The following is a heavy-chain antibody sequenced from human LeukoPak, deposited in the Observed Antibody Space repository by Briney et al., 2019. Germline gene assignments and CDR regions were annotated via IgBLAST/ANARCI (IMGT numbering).Heavy chain of an antibody. CDR2: IYWDDDK. CDR3: AHTSYYYDSSGYYSKAFDI. J-gene: IGHJ3*02. Sequence: ESGPTLVKPTQTLTLTCTFSGFPLSTSGVGVGWIRQPPGKALEWLALIYWDDDKRYSPSLKSRLTITKDTSKNQVVLTMTNMDPVDTATYYCAHTSYYYDSSGYYSKAFDIWGQGTMVTVSS. D-gene: IGHD3-22*01. CDR1: GFPLSTSGVG. V-gene: IGHV2-5*02.